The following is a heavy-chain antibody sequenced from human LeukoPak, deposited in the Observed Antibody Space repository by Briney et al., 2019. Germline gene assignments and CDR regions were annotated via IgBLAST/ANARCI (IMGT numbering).Heavy chain of an antibody. Sequence: GGSLRLSCAASGFTFTNYGMHWVRQAPGKGLEWVAFIRYDGSNKYYADSVKGRFTISRDNAKNTLYLQMNSLRAEDTAVYYCATSSNAPGNHWGQGTLVTVSS. CDR1: GFTFTNYG. V-gene: IGHV3-30*02. J-gene: IGHJ5*02. CDR2: IRYDGSNK. D-gene: IGHD2-2*01. CDR3: ATSSNAPGNH.